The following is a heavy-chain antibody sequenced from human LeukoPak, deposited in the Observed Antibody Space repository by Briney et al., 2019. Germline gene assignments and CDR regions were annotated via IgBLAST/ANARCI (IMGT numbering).Heavy chain of an antibody. CDR3: ARGPGCSSTSCPVS. CDR2: ISSSSSYI. CDR1: GFTFSGYS. D-gene: IGHD2-2*01. V-gene: IGHV3-21*01. Sequence: PGGSLRLSCAASGFTFSGYSMNWVRQAPGKGLEWVSSISSSSSYIHYADSVKGRFTISRDNAKNSLYLQMNSLRAEDTAVYYCARGPGCSSTSCPVSWGQGTLVTVSS. J-gene: IGHJ5*02.